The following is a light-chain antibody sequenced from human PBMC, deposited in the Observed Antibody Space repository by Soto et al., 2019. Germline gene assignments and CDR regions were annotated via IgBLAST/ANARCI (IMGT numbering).Light chain of an antibody. V-gene: IGLV2-11*01. J-gene: IGLJ1*01. CDR1: SSDVGGYNY. Sequence: QSVLTQPRSVSGSPGQSVTISCTGTSSDVGGYNYVSWYQQHPGKAPKLMIYDVGKRPSGVPDRFSGSKSDNTASLTVSGLQADDEADYYCSSYAGSNNSYVFGTGTKVTVL. CDR3: SSYAGSNNSYV. CDR2: DVG.